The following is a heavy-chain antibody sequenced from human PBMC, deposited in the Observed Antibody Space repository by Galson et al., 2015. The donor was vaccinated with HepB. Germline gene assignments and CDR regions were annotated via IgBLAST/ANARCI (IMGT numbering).Heavy chain of an antibody. Sequence: SVKVSCKASGYTFTSYIMNWVRQAPGQRLEWMGWINVGNGDTKYSQKFQGRVTITSDTSASTGYMQLSSLTSEDTAVYYCARFGLPIGITSDDAFDFWGQGTMVTVSS. CDR3: ARFGLPIGITSDDAFDF. CDR2: INVGNGDT. J-gene: IGHJ3*01. D-gene: IGHD3-10*01. V-gene: IGHV1-3*01. CDR1: GYTFTSYI.